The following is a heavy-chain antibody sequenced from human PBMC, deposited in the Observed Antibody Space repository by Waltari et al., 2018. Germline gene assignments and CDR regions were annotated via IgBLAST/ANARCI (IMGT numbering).Heavy chain of an antibody. D-gene: IGHD6-13*01. CDR1: GYTFTGYY. CDR2: INPNRGGT. Sequence: QVQLVQSGAEVKKPGASVKVSCKASGYTFTGYYMHWVRQAPGQGLEWMGWINPNRGGTNYAQKFQGRVTMTRDTSISTAYMELSRLRSDDTAVYYCARGYSSSWYYFDYWGQGTLVTVSS. V-gene: IGHV1-2*02. CDR3: ARGYSSSWYYFDY. J-gene: IGHJ4*02.